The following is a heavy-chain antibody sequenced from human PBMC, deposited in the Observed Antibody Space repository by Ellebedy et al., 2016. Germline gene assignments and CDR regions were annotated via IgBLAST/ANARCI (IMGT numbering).Heavy chain of an antibody. CDR1: GGSISRYY. Sequence: SETLSLTCIVSGGSISRYYWSWIRQPPGRGLGWSGKIYYTGTTNYTPSLQSRVTISLDTSKNQFSLRLTSVTAADTAVYYCARIVGVSFGVRPIDYWGQGTLVTVSS. D-gene: IGHD1-26*01. CDR3: ARIVGVSFGVRPIDY. CDR2: IYYTGTT. V-gene: IGHV4-59*01. J-gene: IGHJ4*02.